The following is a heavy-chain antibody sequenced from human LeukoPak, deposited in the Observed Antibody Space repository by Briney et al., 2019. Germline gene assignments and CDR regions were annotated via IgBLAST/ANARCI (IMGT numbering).Heavy chain of an antibody. J-gene: IGHJ2*01. CDR1: GGSISSYY. CDR3: ARDYGSIVVRYFDL. CDR2: IYYSGST. Sequence: SETLSLTCTVSGGSISSYYWSWIRQPPGKGLEWIGYIYYSGSTNYNPSLKSRVTVSVDMSKNQFSLKLSSVTAADTAVYYCARDYGSIVVRYFDLWGRGTLVTVSS. D-gene: IGHD3-22*01. V-gene: IGHV4-59*01.